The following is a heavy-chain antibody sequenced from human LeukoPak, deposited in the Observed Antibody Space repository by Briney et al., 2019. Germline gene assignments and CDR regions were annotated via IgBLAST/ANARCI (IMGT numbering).Heavy chain of an antibody. V-gene: IGHV3-23*01. CDR2: ISDSGDYT. CDR1: GFIFSSYA. D-gene: IGHD2-8*01. Sequence: PGRSQRLSCACSGFIFSSYATRGVQQARGQGLEGVSVISDSGDYTSYADSVRGRFTISRDNSRNTLYLQMISLRPEDTAVYYCAKDTSIGKYCTNGVCSPFDYWGQGTLVTVSS. CDR3: AKDTSIGKYCTNGVCSPFDY. J-gene: IGHJ4*02.